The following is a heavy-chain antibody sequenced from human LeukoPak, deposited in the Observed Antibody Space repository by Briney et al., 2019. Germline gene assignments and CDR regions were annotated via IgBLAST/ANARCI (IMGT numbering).Heavy chain of an antibody. V-gene: IGHV1-69*04. J-gene: IGHJ4*02. Sequence: SVKVSYKISGGTFGSYGISWVRQAPGQGLEWMGRTIPIRGMTNYAQKFQGRVTITADTSTSTAYMELSSLTSEDTAVYFCARGPYDGTFYFDSWGQGTLVIVSS. D-gene: IGHD3-16*01. CDR1: GGTFGSYG. CDR3: ARGPYDGTFYFDS. CDR2: TIPIRGMT.